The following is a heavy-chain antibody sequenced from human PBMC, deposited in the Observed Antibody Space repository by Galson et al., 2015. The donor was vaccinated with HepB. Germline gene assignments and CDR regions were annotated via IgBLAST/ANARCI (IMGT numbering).Heavy chain of an antibody. V-gene: IGHV4-59*01. CDR3: ARQLYYYDSSGYYSPTADAFDI. Sequence: ETLSLTCTVSGGSISSYYWSWIRQPPGKGLEWIGYIYYSGSTNYNPSLKSRVTISVDTSKNQFSLKLSSVTAADTAVYYCARQLYYYDSSGYYSPTADAFDIWGQGTMVTVSS. CDR2: IYYSGST. J-gene: IGHJ3*02. D-gene: IGHD3-22*01. CDR1: GGSISSYY.